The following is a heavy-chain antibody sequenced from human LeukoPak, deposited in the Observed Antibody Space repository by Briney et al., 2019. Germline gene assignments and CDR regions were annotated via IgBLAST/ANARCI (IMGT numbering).Heavy chain of an antibody. Sequence: GRPLRLSCAASGFTFSTYGMHWVRQAPGKGLEWVAVISYDGSNKYYADSVKGRFTISRDNSKNTLYLQMNSLRAEDTAVYYCARDRSVLRDFDYWGQGTLVTVSS. CDR1: GFTFSTYG. CDR3: ARDRSVLRDFDY. V-gene: IGHV3-30*03. CDR2: ISYDGSNK. D-gene: IGHD3-10*01. J-gene: IGHJ4*02.